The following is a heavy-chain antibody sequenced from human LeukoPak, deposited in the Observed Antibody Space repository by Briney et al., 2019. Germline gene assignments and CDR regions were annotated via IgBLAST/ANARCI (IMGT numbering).Heavy chain of an antibody. CDR2: IYHSGST. D-gene: IGHD3-22*01. CDR1: GYSISSGYY. CDR3: ARVTYYSDSSVYYYLQSGVFDI. J-gene: IGHJ3*02. Sequence: SETLSLTCTVSGYSISSGYYWGWIRQPPGKGLEWIGSIYHSGSTYYNPSLKSRVTISVDTSKNQFSLKLSSVTAADTAVYYCARVTYYSDSSVYYYLQSGVFDIWGQGTMVTVSS. V-gene: IGHV4-38-2*02.